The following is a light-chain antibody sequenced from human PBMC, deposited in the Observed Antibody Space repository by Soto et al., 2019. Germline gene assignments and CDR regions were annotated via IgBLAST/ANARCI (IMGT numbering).Light chain of an antibody. CDR3: RSYPSSSTPYV. CDR1: SSDVGGYNY. CDR2: EVS. V-gene: IGLV2-14*01. Sequence: QSSLTQPASVSGSPGQSITISCTGTSSDVGGYNYVSWYQQHPGKAPKLMIYEVSNRPSGVSNRFSGSKSGNTASLTISGLQAEDEADYYCRSYPSSSTPYVFGTGTKLTVL. J-gene: IGLJ1*01.